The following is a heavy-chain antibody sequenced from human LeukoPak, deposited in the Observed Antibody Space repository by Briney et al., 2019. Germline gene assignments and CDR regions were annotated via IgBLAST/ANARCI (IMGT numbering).Heavy chain of an antibody. D-gene: IGHD2-2*01. CDR1: GFTFSSYA. J-gene: IGHJ6*02. V-gene: IGHV3-48*03. CDR3: ARWHCSSTSCQDYYYGMDV. Sequence: GGSLRLSCAASGFTFSSYAMNWVRQAPGKGLEWVSYISSSGSTIYYADSVKGRFTISRDNAKNSLYLQMSSLRAEDTAVYYCARWHCSSTSCQDYYYGMDVWGQGTTVTVSS. CDR2: ISSSGSTI.